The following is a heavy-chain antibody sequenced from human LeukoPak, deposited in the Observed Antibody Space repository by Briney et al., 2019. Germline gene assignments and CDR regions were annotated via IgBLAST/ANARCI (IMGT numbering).Heavy chain of an antibody. D-gene: IGHD6-13*01. V-gene: IGHV4-34*01. CDR2: INHSGST. Sequence: SETLSLTCAVYGGSFSGYYWSWIRQPPGKGLEWIGEINHSGSTNYNLSLKSRVTISVDTSKNQFSLKLSSVTAADTAVYYCARSPPRSWYMGNWFDPGGQGTLVTVSS. J-gene: IGHJ5*02. CDR1: GGSFSGYY. CDR3: ARSPPRSWYMGNWFDP.